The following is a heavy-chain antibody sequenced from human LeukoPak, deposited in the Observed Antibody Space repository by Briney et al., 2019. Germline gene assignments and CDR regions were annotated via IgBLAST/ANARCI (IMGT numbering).Heavy chain of an antibody. Sequence: SETLSLTCTVSGGSISCSSYYWGWIRQPPGKGLEWIGSIYYSGSTYYNPSLKSRVTISVDTSKNQFSLKLSSVTAADTAVYYCAREGIQLWLSAFDYWGQGTLVTVSS. V-gene: IGHV4-39*02. CDR1: GGSISCSSYY. CDR2: IYYSGST. D-gene: IGHD5-18*01. CDR3: AREGIQLWLSAFDY. J-gene: IGHJ4*02.